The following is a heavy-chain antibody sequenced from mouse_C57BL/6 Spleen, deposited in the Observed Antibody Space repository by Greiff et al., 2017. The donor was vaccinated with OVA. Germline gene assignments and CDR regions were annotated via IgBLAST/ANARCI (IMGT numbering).Heavy chain of an antibody. D-gene: IGHD2-2*01. CDR2: INPNNGGT. V-gene: IGHV1-26*01. Sequence: EVQLQQSGPELVKPGASVKISCKASGYTFTDYYMNWVKQSHGKSLEWIGDINPNNGGTSYNQKFKGKATLTVDKSSSTAYMELRSLTSEDSAVYYCALYGYDEGAFDYWGQGTTLTVSS. CDR3: ALYGYDEGAFDY. CDR1: GYTFTDYY. J-gene: IGHJ2*01.